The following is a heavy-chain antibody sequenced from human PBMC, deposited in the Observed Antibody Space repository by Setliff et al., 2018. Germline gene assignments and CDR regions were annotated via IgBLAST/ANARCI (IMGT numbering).Heavy chain of an antibody. J-gene: IGHJ4*02. D-gene: IGHD6-19*01. CDR3: ATSDWYAAFDH. CDR2: IKQDESEK. CDR1: GFTFTNYW. V-gene: IGHV3-7*01. Sequence: PGGSLRLSCAASGFTFTNYWINWVRLAPGKGLEWVANIKQDESEKHYVGSVKGRFTISRDNARNSVYLQMNSLRAEDAAVYYCATSDWYAAFDHWGQGTLGTVS.